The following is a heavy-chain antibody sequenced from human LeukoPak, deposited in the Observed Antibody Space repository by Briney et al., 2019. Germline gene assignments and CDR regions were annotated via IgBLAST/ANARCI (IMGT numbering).Heavy chain of an antibody. CDR1: GYTFTTDW. CDR2: IYPGDSDT. D-gene: IGHD3-10*01. V-gene: IGHV5-51*01. Sequence: GESLKISCKDSGYTFTTDWIDWVRQVPGKGLEWMGIIYPGDSDTRYSPSFQGQVTISADKSISTAYLQWSSLKASDTAMYYCARTGHGSGSYYNEDYWGQGTLVTVSS. J-gene: IGHJ4*02. CDR3: ARTGHGSGSYYNEDY.